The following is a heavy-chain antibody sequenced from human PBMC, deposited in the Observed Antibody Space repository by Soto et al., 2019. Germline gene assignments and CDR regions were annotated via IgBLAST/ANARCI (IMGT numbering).Heavy chain of an antibody. J-gene: IGHJ4*02. CDR1: GFTFSTSA. CDR2: ITGAGGTT. V-gene: IGHV3-23*01. D-gene: IGHD1-1*01. Sequence: EVKLLESGGGLVQPGGSLGLSWAASGFTFSTSAMTWVRQAPGKGLEWVSVITGAGGTTYYADSVKGRFTISRDNSRNTLYLQMNSLRAEDTAVYYCAKDWNGRRLYFDHWGQGTLVTVSS. CDR3: AKDWNGRRLYFDH.